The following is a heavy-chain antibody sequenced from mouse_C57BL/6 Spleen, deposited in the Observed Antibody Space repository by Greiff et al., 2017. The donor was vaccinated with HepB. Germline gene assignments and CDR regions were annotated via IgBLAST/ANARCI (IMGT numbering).Heavy chain of an antibody. CDR1: GFTFNTYA. CDR2: IRSKSSNYAT. J-gene: IGHJ4*01. CDR3: VRLGAGTNYYAMDY. D-gene: IGHD4-1*01. V-gene: IGHV10-3*01. Sequence: EAKLVESGGGLVQPKGSLKLSCAASGFTFNTYAMHWVRQAPGKGLEWVARIRSKSSNYATYYADSVKDRFTISRDDSQSMLYLQMNNLKTEDTAMYYCVRLGAGTNYYAMDYWGQGTSVTVSS.